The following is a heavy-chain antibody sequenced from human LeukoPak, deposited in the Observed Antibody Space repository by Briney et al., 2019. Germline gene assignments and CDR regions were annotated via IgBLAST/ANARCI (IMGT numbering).Heavy chain of an antibody. CDR1: GYTFTSYG. CDR3: ARVDRGSRRYYHASYYMDV. D-gene: IGHD3-10*01. CDR2: ISAYNGNT. Sequence: PGASVKVSCKASGYTFTSYGISWVRQAPGQGLEWMGWISAYNGNTNYAQKLQGRVTMTTDTSTSTAYMELRSLRSDDTAVYYCARVDRGSRRYYHASYYMDVWGKGTTVTVSS. J-gene: IGHJ6*03. V-gene: IGHV1-18*01.